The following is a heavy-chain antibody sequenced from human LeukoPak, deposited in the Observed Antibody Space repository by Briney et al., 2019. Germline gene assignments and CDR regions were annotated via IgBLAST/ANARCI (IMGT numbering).Heavy chain of an antibody. V-gene: IGHV3-23*01. J-gene: IGHJ3*02. D-gene: IGHD1-1*01. CDR1: GFSFNTYV. CDR2: TSTIAGSM. Sequence: PGGSLRLSCAASGFSFNTYVMSWVRQAPGKGLEWVSTTSTIAGSMYHADSVKGRFTISRDNSKNTLYLQMNSLRGEDTALYYCAKLSAWNGPRTFDIWGQGTMVTVSS. CDR3: AKLSAWNGPRTFDI.